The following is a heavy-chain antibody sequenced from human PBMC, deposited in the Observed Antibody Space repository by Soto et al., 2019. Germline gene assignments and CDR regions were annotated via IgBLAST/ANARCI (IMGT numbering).Heavy chain of an antibody. V-gene: IGHV1-8*01. J-gene: IGHJ6*02. Sequence: ASVKVSCKASGYTFTSYDINWVRQATGQGLEWMGWMNPNSGNTGYAQKFQGRVTMTRNTSISTAYMELSSLRSEDTAVYYCARWGYCSGGSCYLYYYYCYGMDVWGQGTTVTVSS. CDR1: GYTFTSYD. CDR2: MNPNSGNT. CDR3: ARWGYCSGGSCYLYYYYCYGMDV. D-gene: IGHD2-15*01.